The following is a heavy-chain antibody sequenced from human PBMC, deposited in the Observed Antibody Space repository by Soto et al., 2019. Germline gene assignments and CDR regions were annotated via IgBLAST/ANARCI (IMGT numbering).Heavy chain of an antibody. V-gene: IGHV1-3*01. CDR1: GYTFTCYA. D-gene: IGHD6-19*01. Sequence: ASVKVSCKASGYTFTCYAMHWVRQAPGQRLEWMGWINAGNGNTKYSQKFQGRVTITRDTSASTAYMELSSLRSEDTAVYYCARGLVSSGLPNDAFDIWGQGTMVTVSS. CDR2: INAGNGNT. J-gene: IGHJ3*02. CDR3: ARGLVSSGLPNDAFDI.